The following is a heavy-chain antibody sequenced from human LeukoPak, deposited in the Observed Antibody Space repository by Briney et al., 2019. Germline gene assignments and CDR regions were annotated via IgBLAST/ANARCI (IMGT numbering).Heavy chain of an antibody. J-gene: IGHJ6*03. Sequence: ASVKVSCKASGYTFTIYYMHWVRQAPGQGLEWMGIINPSGGSTSYAQKFQGRVTMTRDMSTSTVYMELSSLRSEDTAVYYCARGGIVVVPAAIRIYYYMDVWGKGTTVTVSS. CDR3: ARGGIVVVPAAIRIYYYMDV. V-gene: IGHV1-46*01. CDR2: INPSGGST. CDR1: GYTFTIYY. D-gene: IGHD2-2*02.